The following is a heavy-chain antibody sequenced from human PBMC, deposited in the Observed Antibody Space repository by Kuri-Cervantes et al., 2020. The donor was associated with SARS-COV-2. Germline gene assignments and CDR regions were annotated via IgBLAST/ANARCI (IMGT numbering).Heavy chain of an antibody. CDR3: AKGDSSGYYYVTV. V-gene: IGHV3-23*01. J-gene: IGHJ4*02. Sequence: GESLKISCAASGFTFSSFSMNWVRQAPGKGLEWVSAISGSGGSTYYADSVKGRFTISRDNSKNTLYLQMNSLRAEDTAVYYCAKGDSSGYYYVTVWGQGTLVTVSS. D-gene: IGHD3-22*01. CDR1: GFTFSSFS. CDR2: ISGSGGST.